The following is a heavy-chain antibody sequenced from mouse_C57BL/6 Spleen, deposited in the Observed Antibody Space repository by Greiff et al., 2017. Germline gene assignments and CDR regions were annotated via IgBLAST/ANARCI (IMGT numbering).Heavy chain of an antibody. Sequence: EVQVVESGGGLVKPGGSLTLSCAASGFTFSSYAMSWVRQTPEKRLEWVATISDGGSYTYYPDNVKGRFTISRDNAKNNLYLQMSHLKSEEPAMYYDPRDLHFDYWGQGTTLTVSS. CDR2: ISDGGSYT. V-gene: IGHV5-4*01. J-gene: IGHJ2*01. CDR1: GFTFSSYA. D-gene: IGHD2-1*01. CDR3: PRDLHFDY.